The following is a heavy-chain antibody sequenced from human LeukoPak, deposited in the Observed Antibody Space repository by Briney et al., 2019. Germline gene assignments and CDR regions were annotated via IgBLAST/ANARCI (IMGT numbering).Heavy chain of an antibody. Sequence: SETLSLTCIVSGGSIRSGGWYWTWIRQPPGKGLEWIGYIFHSGSTYYNPSLKSRVTISVDRSKNLFSLNLSSVTAADTAFYYCASSYCSTTSCYTGDYWGQGTLVTVSS. CDR2: IFHSGST. V-gene: IGHV4-30-2*01. J-gene: IGHJ4*02. D-gene: IGHD2-2*02. CDR3: ASSYCSTTSCYTGDY. CDR1: GGSIRSGGWY.